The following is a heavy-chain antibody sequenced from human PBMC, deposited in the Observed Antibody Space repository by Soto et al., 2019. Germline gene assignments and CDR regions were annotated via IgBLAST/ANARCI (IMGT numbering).Heavy chain of an antibody. Sequence: QLQLQESGPGLVKPSETLSLTCTVSGGSISSSSYYWGWIRQPPGKGLEWIGSIYYSGSTYYNPSLKSRVTISVDTSKNQFSLKLSSVTAADTAVYYCARLGPPGLIDYWGQGTLVPVSS. CDR3: ARLGPPGLIDY. CDR1: GGSISSSSYY. D-gene: IGHD3-16*01. J-gene: IGHJ4*02. CDR2: IYYSGST. V-gene: IGHV4-39*01.